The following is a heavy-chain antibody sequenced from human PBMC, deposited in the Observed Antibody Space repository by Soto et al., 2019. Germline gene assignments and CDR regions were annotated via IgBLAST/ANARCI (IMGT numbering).Heavy chain of an antibody. CDR3: TKVGGLYDFWSGPLHCEL. Sequence: EAQLVESGGGLVQPGRSLRLSCVGSGFIFDDFAIHWVRQAQGKGLEWVSGISWNSDSIGYADSVKGRFTISRDNAKNALYLQMNSLRVEDTALYYCTKVGGLYDFWSGPLHCELWGQGTLVTVSS. CDR1: GFIFDDFA. V-gene: IGHV3-9*01. D-gene: IGHD3-3*01. J-gene: IGHJ4*02. CDR2: ISWNSDSI.